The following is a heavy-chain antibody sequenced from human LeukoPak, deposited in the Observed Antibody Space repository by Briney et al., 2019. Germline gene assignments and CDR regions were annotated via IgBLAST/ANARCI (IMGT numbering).Heavy chain of an antibody. CDR3: ARVGGINEGIQPWPLDY. J-gene: IGHJ4*02. CDR1: GGSFSGYY. D-gene: IGHD5-18*01. V-gene: IGHV4-34*01. Sequence: SETLSLTCAVYGGSFSGYYWSWIRQPPGRGLEWIGEINHSGSTNYNPSLKSRVTISVDTSKNQFSLKLSSVTAADTAVYYCARVGGINEGIQPWPLDYWGQGTLVTVSS. CDR2: INHSGST.